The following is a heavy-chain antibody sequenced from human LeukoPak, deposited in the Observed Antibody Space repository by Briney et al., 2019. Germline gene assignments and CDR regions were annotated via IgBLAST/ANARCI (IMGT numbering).Heavy chain of an antibody. J-gene: IGHJ4*02. CDR3: VSAHFYYDSSGYWNFDY. Sequence: GESLKIYCKGSGYSFSNYWIGWVRQMPGKGLEWMGTIYPGDSDTRYSPSFQGQVTISADKSISTAYLELSSLKASDTAMYYCVSAHFYYDSSGYWNFDYWGQGTLVTVSS. D-gene: IGHD3-22*01. CDR1: GYSFSNYW. CDR2: IYPGDSDT. V-gene: IGHV5-51*01.